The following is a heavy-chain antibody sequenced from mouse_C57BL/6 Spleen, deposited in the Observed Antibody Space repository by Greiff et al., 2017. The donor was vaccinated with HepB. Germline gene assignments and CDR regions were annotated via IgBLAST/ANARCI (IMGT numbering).Heavy chain of an antibody. CDR1: GYTFTDYY. CDR2: INPNNGGT. D-gene: IGHD2-3*01. V-gene: IGHV1-26*01. CDR3: ARREDWIYDGDYEGAMDY. J-gene: IGHJ4*01. Sequence: EVQLQQSGPELVKPGASVKISCKASGYTFTDYYMNWVKQSHGKSLEWIGDINPNNGGTSYNQKFKGKATLTVDKSSRTAYMELRSLTSEDSAVYYCARREDWIYDGDYEGAMDYWGQGTSVTVSS.